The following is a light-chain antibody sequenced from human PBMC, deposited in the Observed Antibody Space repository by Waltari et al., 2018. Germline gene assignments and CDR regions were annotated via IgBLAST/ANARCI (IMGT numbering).Light chain of an antibody. CDR2: YDS. CDR1: NIESKS. CDR3: QVWDASTGPWV. V-gene: IGLV3-21*01. J-gene: IGLJ1*01. Sequence: SYVLTQPPSVSVAPGETARLTCGGNNIESKSVHWYRQRPGQAPVLGISYDSDRPSGGAYRLSVSNPGSTAALTISSVEAGDEADYYFQVWDASTGPWVFGTGTEVTVL.